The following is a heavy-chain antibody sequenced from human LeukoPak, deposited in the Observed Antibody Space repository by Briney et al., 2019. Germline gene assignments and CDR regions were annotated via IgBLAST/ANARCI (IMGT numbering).Heavy chain of an antibody. V-gene: IGHV3-30*04. J-gene: IGHJ1*01. CDR2: ISYDGSNK. CDR1: GFTFSSYA. D-gene: IGHD1-26*01. CDR3: ARDIGSGSYYGYFQH. Sequence: GGSLRLSCAASGFTFSSYAMHWVRQAPGKGLEWVAVISYDGSNKYYADSVKGRFTISRDNSKNTPYLQMNSLRAEDTAEYYCARDIGSGSYYGYFQHWGQGTLVTVSS.